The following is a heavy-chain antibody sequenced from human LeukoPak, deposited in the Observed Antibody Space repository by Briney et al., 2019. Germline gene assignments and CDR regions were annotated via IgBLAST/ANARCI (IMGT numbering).Heavy chain of an antibody. D-gene: IGHD5-12*01. CDR3: ASGYSGYDLKFDY. V-gene: IGHV4-59*01. Sequence: SETLSLTCTVSGGSISSYYWCWIRQPPGKGLQWIGYIYDSGSTNYNPSLNSRVTISVDTSKNQFSLKLNSVTAADSAVYYCASGYSGYDLKFDYWGQGTLVTVSS. CDR2: IYDSGST. CDR1: GGSISSYY. J-gene: IGHJ4*02.